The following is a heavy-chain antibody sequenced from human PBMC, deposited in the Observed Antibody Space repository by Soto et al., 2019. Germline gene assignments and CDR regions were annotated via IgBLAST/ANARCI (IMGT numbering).Heavy chain of an antibody. V-gene: IGHV1-3*01. J-gene: IGHJ4*02. CDR1: GYTFTSYA. CDR2: INAGNGNT. CDR3: AREEGGYSSSWYETFDY. D-gene: IGHD6-13*01. Sequence: ASVKVSCKASGYTFTSYAMHWVRQAPGQRLEWMGWINAGNGNTKYSQKFQGRVTITRDTSASTAYMELSSLRSEDTAVHYCAREEGGYSSSWYETFDYWGQGTLVTVSS.